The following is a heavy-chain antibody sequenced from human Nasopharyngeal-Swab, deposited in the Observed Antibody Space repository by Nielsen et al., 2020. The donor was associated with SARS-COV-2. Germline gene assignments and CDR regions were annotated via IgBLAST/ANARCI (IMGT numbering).Heavy chain of an antibody. CDR2: ISYDGSNK. D-gene: IGHD6-13*01. CDR1: GFTFSSYG. Sequence: GGSLRLSCAASGFTFSSYGMHWVRQAPGKGLEWVAVISYDGSNKYYADSVKGRFTISRDNSKNTLYLQMNSLRAEDTAVYYCAKDFVGQQTYYYYGMDVWGQGTTVTVSS. J-gene: IGHJ6*02. V-gene: IGHV3-33*05. CDR3: AKDFVGQQTYYYYGMDV.